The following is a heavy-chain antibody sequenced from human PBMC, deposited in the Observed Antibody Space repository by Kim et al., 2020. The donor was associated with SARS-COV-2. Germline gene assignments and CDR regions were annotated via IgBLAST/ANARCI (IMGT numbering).Heavy chain of an antibody. J-gene: IGHJ4*02. CDR2: IYADGRT. Sequence: GGSLRLSCAASGFIVSSNHMTWVRQAPGKGLEWVSIIYADGRTFYADSVEGRFTISRDSSKNTLYLQMNCLRADDTAVYYCARDGTYRLENWGQGTLITV. CDR3: ARDGTYRLEN. CDR1: GFIVSSNH. D-gene: IGHD1-26*01. V-gene: IGHV3-53*01.